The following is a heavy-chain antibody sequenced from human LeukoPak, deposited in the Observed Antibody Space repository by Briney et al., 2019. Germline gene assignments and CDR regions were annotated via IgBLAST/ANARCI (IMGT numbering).Heavy chain of an antibody. J-gene: IGHJ4*02. D-gene: IGHD2-15*01. Sequence: GGSLRLSCAASGFTFSSYSMNWVRQAPGKGLEWVSAISGSGGSTYYADSVKGRFTISRDNSKNTLYLQMNSLRAEDTAVYYCAKDAPRYCSGGSCSPFDYWGQGTLVTVSS. CDR3: AKDAPRYCSGGSCSPFDY. CDR2: ISGSGGST. CDR1: GFTFSSYS. V-gene: IGHV3-23*01.